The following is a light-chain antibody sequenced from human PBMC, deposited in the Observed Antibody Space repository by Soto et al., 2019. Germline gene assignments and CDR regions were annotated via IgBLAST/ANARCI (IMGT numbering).Light chain of an antibody. V-gene: IGKV1-5*03. J-gene: IGKJ4*01. CDR2: KAS. CDR3: QQYSSNPLT. CDR1: QSISSW. Sequence: DIQMTQSPSTLSASVGDRVTITCRASQSISSWLAWYQQKPGKAPKLLIYKASSLESGVPSMFSGSGSGTEFTLSISSLKPDEFATYYCQQYSSNPLTFGGGTKVEIK.